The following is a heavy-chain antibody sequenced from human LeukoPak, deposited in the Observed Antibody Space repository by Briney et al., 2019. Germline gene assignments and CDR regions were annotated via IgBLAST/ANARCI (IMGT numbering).Heavy chain of an antibody. CDR1: GFTFSSYA. Sequence: GSLRLSCAASGFTFSSYAMSWVRQAPGKGLEWVSAISGSGGSTYYADSVKGRFTISRDNSKNTLYLQMNSLRVEDTAVYYCAKAGYSSGWYWDYWGQGTLVTVSS. CDR3: AKAGYSSGWYWDY. J-gene: IGHJ4*02. V-gene: IGHV3-23*01. D-gene: IGHD6-19*01. CDR2: ISGSGGST.